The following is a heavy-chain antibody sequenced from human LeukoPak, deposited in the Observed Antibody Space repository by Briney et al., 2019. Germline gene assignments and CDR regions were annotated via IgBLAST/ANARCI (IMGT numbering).Heavy chain of an antibody. CDR1: GGSIISTYW. J-gene: IGHJ4*02. Sequence: SETLSLTCAVSGGSIISTYWWSWVRQPPGKGLEWIGEIYHSGSTNYSPSLKSRVTISVDTSKNQFSLKLSSVTAADTAVYYCARGRDAAAGNYFDYWGQGTLVTVSS. V-gene: IGHV4-4*02. CDR2: IYHSGST. D-gene: IGHD6-13*01. CDR3: ARGRDAAAGNYFDY.